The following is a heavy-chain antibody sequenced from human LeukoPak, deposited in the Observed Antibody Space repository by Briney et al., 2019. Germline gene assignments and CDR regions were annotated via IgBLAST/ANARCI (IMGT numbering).Heavy chain of an antibody. Sequence: GGSLRLPCTASGFTFSGYSMNWVRQAPGKGLEWVSYISSSGGTIYYADSVKGQFTISRDNAMNSLYLQMNSLRAEDTAVYYCARSRATYAFDIWGQGTMVTVSS. CDR3: ARSRATYAFDI. J-gene: IGHJ3*02. CDR2: ISSSGGTI. CDR1: GFTFSGYS. D-gene: IGHD5-12*01. V-gene: IGHV3-48*01.